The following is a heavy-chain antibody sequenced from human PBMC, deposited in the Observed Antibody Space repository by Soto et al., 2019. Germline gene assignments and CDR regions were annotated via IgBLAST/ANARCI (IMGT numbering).Heavy chain of an antibody. Sequence: QVQLQESGPGLVKPSETLSLTCSVSGGSVSSGSYYWSLIRQSPEKGLEWIGYIYYTGGTKYNPSLTSRVTISADTSRNHFSLKLTSVTAADTAVYYCARLEVGLDYWGQGVLVTVSS. V-gene: IGHV4-61*03. CDR2: IYYTGGT. J-gene: IGHJ4*02. CDR3: ARLEVGLDY. CDR1: GGSVSSGSYY. D-gene: IGHD2-2*01.